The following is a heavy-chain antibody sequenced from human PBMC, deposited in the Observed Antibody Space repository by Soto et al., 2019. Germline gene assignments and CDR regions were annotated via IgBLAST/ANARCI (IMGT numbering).Heavy chain of an antibody. J-gene: IGHJ6*02. D-gene: IGHD6-19*01. Sequence: EVQLVESGGGLVQPGGSLRLSCAASGFTFSSYEMNWVRQAPGKGLEWVSYISSSGSTIYYADSVKGRFTISRDNAKNGVCVQMEGLGAEDTAVYYCGRDEGGSSGWGGFSYYYGMDVWGQGTTVTVSS. CDR2: ISSSGSTI. CDR3: GRDEGGSSGWGGFSYYYGMDV. CDR1: GFTFSSYE. V-gene: IGHV3-48*03.